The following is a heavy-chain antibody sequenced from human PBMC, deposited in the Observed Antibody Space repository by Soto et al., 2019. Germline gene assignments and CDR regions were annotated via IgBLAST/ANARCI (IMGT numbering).Heavy chain of an antibody. CDR3: ARLPKGSMVTS. D-gene: IGHD2-21*02. V-gene: IGHV3-48*02. CDR1: GFRFGEHS. Sequence: EVQLLESGGGLVHPGGSLRLACAASGFRFGEHSMNWVRQAPGKGLEWLSYITSSGDSIYYADSVKGRFTVSRENAKNSWFLHMNSRRDDDTAVYYCARLPKGSMVTSWGQGTLVTVSS. CDR2: ITSSGDSI. J-gene: IGHJ4*02.